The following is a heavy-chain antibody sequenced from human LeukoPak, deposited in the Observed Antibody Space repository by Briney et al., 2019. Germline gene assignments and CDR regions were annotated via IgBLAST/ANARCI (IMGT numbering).Heavy chain of an antibody. CDR1: GYNFGGYY. D-gene: IGHD2-15*01. Sequence: ASVKVSCKSSGYNFGGYYIHWVRQVPGLGLEWMGWISPKGDETKYGQKFQGRLTVTRDTSISTTYMDLSGLRSDDTAVYYCARGDMYFQDSSYRSLDHWGQGTLVTVSS. CDR3: ARGDMYFQDSSYRSLDH. V-gene: IGHV1-2*02. J-gene: IGHJ4*02. CDR2: ISPKGDET.